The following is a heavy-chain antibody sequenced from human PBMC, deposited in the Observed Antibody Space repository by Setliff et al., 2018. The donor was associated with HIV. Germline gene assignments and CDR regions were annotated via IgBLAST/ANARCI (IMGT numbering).Heavy chain of an antibody. D-gene: IGHD3-16*01. CDR2: IFNSGSA. CDR1: DDSINSGAYY. J-gene: IGHJ6*03. Sequence: SETLSLTCAVSDDSINSGAYYWSWIRQHPGKGLDWIGYIFNSGSAYYNPSLKSRLSISIDTSKKVFSLKLSAVTAADTAVYFCARVHRYWGSDYYYYMDVWGKGTTVTSP. CDR3: ARVHRYWGSDYYYYMDV. V-gene: IGHV4-31*11.